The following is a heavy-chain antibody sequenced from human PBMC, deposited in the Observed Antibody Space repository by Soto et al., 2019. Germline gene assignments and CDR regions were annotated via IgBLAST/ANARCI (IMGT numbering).Heavy chain of an antibody. Sequence: QVQLQQSGPGLVKPSQTLSLTCAISGDSVSSNSAAWNWIRQSPSRGLEWLGRTYYRSKWYNDSAVSVKSRIIINPDTSTTQFSLQLNSVTPEDTAVYYCASDLGDGYNYGYYYYYGMDVWGQGTTVTVSS. V-gene: IGHV6-1*01. CDR2: TYYRSKWYN. CDR1: GDSVSSNSAA. D-gene: IGHD5-12*01. CDR3: ASDLGDGYNYGYYYYYGMDV. J-gene: IGHJ6*02.